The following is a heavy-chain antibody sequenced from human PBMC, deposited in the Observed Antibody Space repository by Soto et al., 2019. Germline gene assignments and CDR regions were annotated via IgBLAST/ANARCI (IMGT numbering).Heavy chain of an antibody. V-gene: IGHV1-18*01. J-gene: IGHJ3*02. CDR3: ARDSLYCFGSGYDGFDN. CDR2: ISAYNGNT. CDR1: GYTFTSYG. Sequence: ASVRFSCKASGYTFTSYGISWARQAPGQGLEWMGWISAYNGNTNYAQKLQGRVTTTTDTSTSTAYMELRSLRSDDTAVYYCARDSLYCFGSGYDGFDNCGQGTRVTVPS. D-gene: IGHD3-22*01.